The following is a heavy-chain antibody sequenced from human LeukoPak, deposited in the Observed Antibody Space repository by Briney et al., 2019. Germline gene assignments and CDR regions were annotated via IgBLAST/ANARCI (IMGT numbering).Heavy chain of an antibody. CDR2: IYYSGNT. CDR1: GGSISSYY. Sequence: SETLPLTCTVSGGSISSYYWSWIRQPPGKGLEWIGYIYYSGNTNYNPSLKSRVTVSIDTSKNQFSLKLSSVTAADTAMYYCARNTYFDYWGQGTLVTVSS. CDR3: ARNTYFDY. V-gene: IGHV4-59*01. J-gene: IGHJ4*02.